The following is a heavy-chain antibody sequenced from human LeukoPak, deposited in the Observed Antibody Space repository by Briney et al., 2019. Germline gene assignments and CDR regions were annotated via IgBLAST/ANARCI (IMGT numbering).Heavy chain of an antibody. CDR3: AKDQGGNYDFWSGYYEVGYYFDY. J-gene: IGHJ4*02. Sequence: GGSLRLSCAASGFTFSSYAMSWVRQAPGKGLEWVSAISGSGGSTYYADSVKGRFTISRDNSKNTLYLQMNSLRAEDTAVYYCAKDQGGNYDFWSGYYEVGYYFDYWGQGTLVTVSS. CDR1: GFTFSSYA. CDR2: ISGSGGST. D-gene: IGHD3-3*01. V-gene: IGHV3-23*01.